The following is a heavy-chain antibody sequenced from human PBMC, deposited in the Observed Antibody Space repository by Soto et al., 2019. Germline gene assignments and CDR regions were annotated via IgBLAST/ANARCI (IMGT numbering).Heavy chain of an antibody. J-gene: IGHJ3*02. V-gene: IGHV3-15*01. CDR1: LLNFNIAW. CDR3: TTMNDRDAFEI. CDR2: IKNNADGGTA. Sequence: EEQLVESGGGLVERGGSLRLSCAASLLNFNIAWLSWVRQAPGKGLEWVGRIKNNADGGTADSAAPVKARFIVSRDDSKSTLYLRMNSLKIEDTAMYYCTTMNDRDAFEIWGQGAMVTVSS. D-gene: IGHD1-1*01.